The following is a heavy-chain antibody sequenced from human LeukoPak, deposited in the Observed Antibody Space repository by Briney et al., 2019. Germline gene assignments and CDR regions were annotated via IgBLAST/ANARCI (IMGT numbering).Heavy chain of an antibody. CDR1: GFTFSSYW. V-gene: IGHV3-74*01. D-gene: IGHD3-16*01. CDR2: IDSDGTDT. Sequence: GGSLRLSCVASGFTFSSYWMHWVRQAPGKGPEWVSRIDSDGTDTHYADSVKGRFTISRDNAKNTLYLQMNSLRGEDTAIYYCARGMLSRAGYPWYYNMAVWGKGAMVTVSS. J-gene: IGHJ6*03. CDR3: ARGMLSRAGYPWYYNMAV.